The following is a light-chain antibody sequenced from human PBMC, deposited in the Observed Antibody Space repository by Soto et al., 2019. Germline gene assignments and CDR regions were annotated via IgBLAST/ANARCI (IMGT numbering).Light chain of an antibody. Sequence: EIVLTQSPATLSLSPGKKATLSCRPSQSVGIYLGWYQQKPGQAPRLLIYDAFNRATGIPARFSGSGSGTDFTLTITSLEPEDFAVYYCQQRSSWLPLTFGGGTKVDIK. CDR3: QQRSSWLPLT. J-gene: IGKJ4*01. CDR1: QSVGIY. V-gene: IGKV3-11*01. CDR2: DAF.